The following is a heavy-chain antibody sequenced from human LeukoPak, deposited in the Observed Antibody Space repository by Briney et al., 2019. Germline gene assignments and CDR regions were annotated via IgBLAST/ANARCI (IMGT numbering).Heavy chain of an antibody. CDR3: ARVSKREWLLYGGYVDY. Sequence: QSGGSLRLSCAASGFTFSSYWMNWVRQAPGKGLEWVANIKQDGSEKYYVDSVKGRFTISRDNAKNSLYLQMNSLRAEDTAVYYCARVSKREWLLYGGYVDYWGQGTLVTVSS. V-gene: IGHV3-7*01. D-gene: IGHD3-3*01. CDR1: GFTFSSYW. CDR2: IKQDGSEK. J-gene: IGHJ4*02.